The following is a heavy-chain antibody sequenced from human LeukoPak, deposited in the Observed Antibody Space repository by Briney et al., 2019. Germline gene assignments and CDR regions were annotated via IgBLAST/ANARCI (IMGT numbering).Heavy chain of an antibody. J-gene: IGHJ4*01. CDR3: TREQLPPRPHFEH. CDR1: GTSLSTFH. D-gene: IGHD6-6*01. V-gene: IGHV4-59*12. Sequence: SKTLSPTCAVSGTSLSTFHWSWIRQPPGKALEWIGYIYQGVTTMYNPSLKSRVPLSVDPSKHQRPLRLTSVNAPDPAIYYRTREQLPPRPHFEHWG. CDR2: IYQGVTT.